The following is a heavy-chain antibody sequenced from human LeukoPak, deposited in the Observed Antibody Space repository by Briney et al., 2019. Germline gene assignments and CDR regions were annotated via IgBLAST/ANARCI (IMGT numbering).Heavy chain of an antibody. Sequence: SETLSLTCAVYGGSFSGYYWSWIRQPPGKGLEWIGEINHSGSTNYNPSLMSRVTMSVDTSKNQLSLKLSSVTAADTAVYYCARQSPSRDFDHWGQGTLVTVSS. J-gene: IGHJ4*02. CDR2: INHSGST. V-gene: IGHV4-34*01. CDR1: GGSFSGYY. CDR3: ARQSPSRDFDH. D-gene: IGHD6-13*01.